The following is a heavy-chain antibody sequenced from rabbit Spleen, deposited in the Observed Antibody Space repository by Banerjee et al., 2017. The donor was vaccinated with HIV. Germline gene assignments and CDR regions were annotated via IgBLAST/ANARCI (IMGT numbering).Heavy chain of an antibody. J-gene: IGHJ3*01. D-gene: IGHD2-1*01. CDR1: GFSFSAIYW. CDR2: IDGGGSGRT. CDR3: ARDAGDNSRLNRLDL. Sequence: QQQLVESGGGLVQPEGSLTLTCTASGFSFSAIYWMCWVRQAPGRGLEWIACIDGGGSGRTYYASWAKGRFTISKTSSTTVALQMTSLTAADTATYFCARDAGDNSRLNRLDLWGPGTLVTVS. V-gene: IGHV1S45*01.